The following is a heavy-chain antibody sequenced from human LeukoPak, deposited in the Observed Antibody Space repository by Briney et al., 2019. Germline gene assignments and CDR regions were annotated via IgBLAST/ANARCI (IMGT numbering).Heavy chain of an antibody. V-gene: IGHV1-2*02. J-gene: IGHJ4*02. CDR1: GYTFTGYF. Sequence: ASVKVSCKASGYTFTGYFIHWVRQAPGQGLEGMGWINPNSGCANYAQKFQARVTMTRNTSISTAYMELSRLRSDDTAVYYCARDERYDSSGYPFDYWGQGTLVTVSS. D-gene: IGHD3-22*01. CDR2: INPNSGCA. CDR3: ARDERYDSSGYPFDY.